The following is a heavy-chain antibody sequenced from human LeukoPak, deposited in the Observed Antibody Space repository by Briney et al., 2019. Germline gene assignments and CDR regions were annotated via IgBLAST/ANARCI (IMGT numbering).Heavy chain of an antibody. D-gene: IGHD3/OR15-3a*01. Sequence: SQTLSLTCTVSGGSISSGSYYWSWIRQPAGQGLQWIARIYTSGSTNYNPSLRSRVTIPLDTSKNQFSLKLSSVTAADTAVYYCARGPDFGTRFESWGRGTLVTVSS. V-gene: IGHV4-61*02. CDR1: GGSISSGSYY. J-gene: IGHJ4*02. CDR3: ARGPDFGTRFES. CDR2: IYTSGST.